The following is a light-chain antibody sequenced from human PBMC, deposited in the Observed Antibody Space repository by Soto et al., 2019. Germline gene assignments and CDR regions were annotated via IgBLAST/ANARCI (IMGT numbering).Light chain of an antibody. V-gene: IGKV1-39*01. J-gene: IGKJ1*01. CDR1: QRVSSY. Sequence: DIQLIQSPSSLSASVGDRVTITCHTSQRVSSYLNWYQQKPGKAPKLLINAVSTLHSGVPSRFGGSGSETDFTLTISSLQPEDSGTYYCQQSYTTPSWTFGQGTKVEI. CDR2: AVS. CDR3: QQSYTTPSWT.